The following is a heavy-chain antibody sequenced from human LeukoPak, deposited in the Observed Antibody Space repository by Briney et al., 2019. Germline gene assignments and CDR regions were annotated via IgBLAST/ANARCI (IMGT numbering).Heavy chain of an antibody. J-gene: IGHJ4*02. CDR1: GYSISSGYY. Sequence: SETLSLTCTVSGYSISSGYYWGWIRQPPGKGLEWIGSIYHSGSTYYNPSLKSRVTISVDTSKNQFSLKLSSVTADTAVYYCARDLAVAGLFDYWGQGTLVTVSS. CDR2: IYHSGST. V-gene: IGHV4-38-2*02. CDR3: ARDLAVAGLFDY. D-gene: IGHD6-19*01.